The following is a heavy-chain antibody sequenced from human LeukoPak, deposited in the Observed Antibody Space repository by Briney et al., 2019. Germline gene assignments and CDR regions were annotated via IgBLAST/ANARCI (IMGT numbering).Heavy chain of an antibody. CDR1: GFTFSTYQ. D-gene: IGHD2-21*01. CDR3: AVITHGY. V-gene: IGHV3-48*03. J-gene: IGHJ4*02. CDR2: ISGSGSTI. Sequence: GGSLRLSCAASGFTFSTYQMNWVRQASGRGLEWVSYISGSGSTIYYADSVKGRFTISRDNAKNSLYLQMNSLRAEDTAVYYCAVITHGYWGQGTLVTVSS.